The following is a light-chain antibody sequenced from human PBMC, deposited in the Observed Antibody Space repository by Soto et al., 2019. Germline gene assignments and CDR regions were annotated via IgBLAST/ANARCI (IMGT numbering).Light chain of an antibody. CDR2: GAS. J-gene: IGKJ5*01. Sequence: EIVKTQSPATLSVSQGERATLYCKASQRISSNLAWYQQKPGQPPRLLIYGASTRASGIPARFSGSGSGTEFTLTISGLQSEDFALYYCQQYNIWPPYTFGQGTRMEIK. CDR1: QRISSN. V-gene: IGKV3-15*01. CDR3: QQYNIWPPYT.